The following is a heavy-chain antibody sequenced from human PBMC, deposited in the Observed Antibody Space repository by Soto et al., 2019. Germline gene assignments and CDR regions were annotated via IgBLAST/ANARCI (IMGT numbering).Heavy chain of an antibody. CDR3: ATNYDSSGPPRSYYLDN. Sequence: QVQLVESGGGVVQPGTSLRLSCAASGFTFSSYGMQWVRQAPGKGLECVALTLHDGSNDYYVDSVKGRFTISRDHSKKTLYLQMNSLRSEDTAYYYCATNYDSSGPPRSYYLDNWGQGTRVTVSS. CDR1: GFTFSSYG. J-gene: IGHJ4*02. V-gene: IGHV3-30*03. D-gene: IGHD3-22*01. CDR2: TLHDGSND.